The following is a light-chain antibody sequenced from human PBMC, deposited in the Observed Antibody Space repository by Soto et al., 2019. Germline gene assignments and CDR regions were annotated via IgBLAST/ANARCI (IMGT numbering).Light chain of an antibody. CDR1: QSISTF. CDR3: QQSYTTPRT. CDR2: AAS. Sequence: DIQMTQSPSSLSASVGDRVSVTCRASQSISTFLNWYQQRPGEVPKLLIYAASSLQRGVPSRFSGSGSGADFTLTIGSLQPEDFATYCCQQSYTTPRTFGQGPNVDVK. V-gene: IGKV1-39*01. J-gene: IGKJ1*01.